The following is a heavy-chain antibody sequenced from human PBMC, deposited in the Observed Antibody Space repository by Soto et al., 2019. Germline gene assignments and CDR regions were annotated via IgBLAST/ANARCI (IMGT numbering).Heavy chain of an antibody. CDR1: GYTFTTYG. CDR3: ARDGERDTGLNFYYYLHGMDA. V-gene: IGHV1-18*04. D-gene: IGHD1-1*01. J-gene: IGHJ6*02. CDR2: ISPYNGTT. Sequence: ASVKVSCKASGYTFTTYGISWVRQAPEQGLEWMGWISPYNGTTKYAEKFQGEMTMTTDTATSTAYMDLRSLRSDDTAVYYCARDGERDTGLNFYYYLHGMDAWGQGTRVTVSS.